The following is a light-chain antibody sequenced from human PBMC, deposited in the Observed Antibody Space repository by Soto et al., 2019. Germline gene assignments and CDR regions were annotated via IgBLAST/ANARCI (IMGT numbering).Light chain of an antibody. CDR3: QQYNSYSPP. V-gene: IGKV1-5*03. Sequence: DLQMTHSPSTLSASVGDRVTITCLASQSISVWLAWYQQKAGKAPNLLIYKASRLESGVPSRFSGSGSETEFTLTISGLQPGDSATYYCQQYNSYSPPFAQGTKVDI. CDR1: QSISVW. CDR2: KAS. J-gene: IGKJ1*01.